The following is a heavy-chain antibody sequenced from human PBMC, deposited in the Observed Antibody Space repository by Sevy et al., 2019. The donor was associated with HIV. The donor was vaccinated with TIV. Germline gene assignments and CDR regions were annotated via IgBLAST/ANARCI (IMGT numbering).Heavy chain of an antibody. Sequence: GGSLRLSCAASGFTFSSYWMSWVRQAPGKGLERVANIKQDGSEKYYVDSVKGRFTISRDNAKNSLYLQMNSLGAEDTAVYYCASGGRNCSSTSCYTNWFDPWGQGTLVTVSS. D-gene: IGHD2-2*02. CDR1: GFTFSSYW. CDR2: IKQDGSEK. CDR3: ASGGRNCSSTSCYTNWFDP. V-gene: IGHV3-7*01. J-gene: IGHJ5*02.